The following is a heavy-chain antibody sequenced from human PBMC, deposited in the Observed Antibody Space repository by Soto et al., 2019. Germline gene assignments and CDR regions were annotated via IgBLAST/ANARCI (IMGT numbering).Heavy chain of an antibody. CDR3: ARGAAMAYAMDF. V-gene: IGHV3-11*01. Sequence: QVQLVESGGGLVEPGGSLRLSCAASGFTFSDYYMSWIRQAPGKGLEWVSYISSSGSTIFYADSVKGRFTISRDNAQHSLYLQMHSLRAEDTAVYYCARGAAMAYAMDFWGQGTTVTLSS. J-gene: IGHJ6*02. CDR2: ISSSGSTI. CDR1: GFTFSDYY. D-gene: IGHD5-18*01.